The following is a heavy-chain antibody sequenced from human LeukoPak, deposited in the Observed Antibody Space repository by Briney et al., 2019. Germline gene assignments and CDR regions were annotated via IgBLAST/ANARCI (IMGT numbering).Heavy chain of an antibody. J-gene: IGHJ4*02. CDR3: ARSMAARQYYFDD. V-gene: IGHV3-66*01. CDR2: IYSGGDT. CDR1: GLTVVSNY. Sequence: PGGSLRLSCAASGLTVVSNYMTWVRQAPGKGLEWVSIIYSGGDTYYADSVKGRFTISRDNSKNALYLQMSSLRAEDSAVYCCARSMAARQYYFDDWGQGTLVTVSS. D-gene: IGHD6-6*01.